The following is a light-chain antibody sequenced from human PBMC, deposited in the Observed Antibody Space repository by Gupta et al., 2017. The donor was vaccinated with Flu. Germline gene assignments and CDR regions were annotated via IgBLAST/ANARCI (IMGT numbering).Light chain of an antibody. J-gene: IGLJ2*01. V-gene: IGLV3-21*03. Sequence: SYVLPQPPSVSVAPGKTARITCGGTNLGSKSVNWYQQNPGQAPVLVVHGDFDRPSGIPERFSGSNSGITATLTISKVDAGDEADYYCQVWDSSSDDRGVFGRGTKLTVL. CDR2: GDF. CDR3: QVWDSSSDDRGV. CDR1: NLGSKS.